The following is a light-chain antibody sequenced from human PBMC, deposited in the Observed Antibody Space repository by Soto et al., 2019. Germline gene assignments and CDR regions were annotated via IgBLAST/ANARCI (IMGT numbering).Light chain of an antibody. CDR3: QYYSSAST. V-gene: IGKV1-27*01. CDR1: QGISNF. Sequence: DIQMTQSPSSLSASVGERVTLTCRASQGISNFLAWYQQKPGKVPTLLLSAASTLQSGVPSRFSGSGSGTDFTLTITSLQPEYVANYYWQYYSSASTFGQGTRLEIK. J-gene: IGKJ5*01. CDR2: AAS.